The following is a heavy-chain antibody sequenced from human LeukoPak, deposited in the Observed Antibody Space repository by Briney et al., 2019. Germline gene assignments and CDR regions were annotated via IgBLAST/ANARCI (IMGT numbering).Heavy chain of an antibody. CDR3: ARSYDDSSGYSYYYYYYMDV. V-gene: IGHV4-59*01. CDR1: GGSISSYY. J-gene: IGHJ6*03. Sequence: PSETLSLTCTVSGGSISSYYWSWIRQPPGKGLEWIGYIYYSGSTNYNPSLKSRVTISVDTSKNQFSLKLSSVTAADTAVYYCARSYDDSSGYSYYYYYYMDVWGKGTTVTVSS. D-gene: IGHD3-22*01. CDR2: IYYSGST.